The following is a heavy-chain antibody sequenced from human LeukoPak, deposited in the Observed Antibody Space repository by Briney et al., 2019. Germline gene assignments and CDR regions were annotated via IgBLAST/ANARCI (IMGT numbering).Heavy chain of an antibody. D-gene: IGHD2-15*01. CDR1: GFTFSDYY. Sequence: GGSLRRSCAASGFTFSDYYMSWIRQAPGKGLEWVSYISSSGSTIYYADSVKGRFTISRDNAKNSLYLQMNSLRAEDTAVYYCARSIVVVAASFFDYWGQGTLVTVSS. J-gene: IGHJ4*02. CDR2: ISSSGSTI. V-gene: IGHV3-11*01. CDR3: ARSIVVVAASFFDY.